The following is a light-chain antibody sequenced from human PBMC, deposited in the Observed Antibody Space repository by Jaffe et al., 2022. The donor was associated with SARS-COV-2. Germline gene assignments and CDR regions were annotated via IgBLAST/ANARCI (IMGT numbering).Light chain of an antibody. V-gene: IGKV3-20*01. CDR3: HHYGRSLI. CDR2: AAS. CDR1: QSVGTY. J-gene: IGKJ4*01. Sequence: EIVLTQSPGTLSLSPGERATLSCRASQSVGTYVAWHQQKPGQAPRVLIYAASTRATGIPYRFSGSGSGTDFTLTISRLEPEDFAVYYCHHYGRSLIFGGGTKVEIK.